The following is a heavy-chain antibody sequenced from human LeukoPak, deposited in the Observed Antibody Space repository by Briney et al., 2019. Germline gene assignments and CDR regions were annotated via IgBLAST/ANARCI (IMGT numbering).Heavy chain of an antibody. CDR1: GYSFTNYW. D-gene: IGHD2-15*01. V-gene: IGHV5-51*01. CDR2: IYPGDSDT. CDR3: ARVVVVANPEFDP. Sequence: GESLKISCKGSGYSFTNYWIGWVRQMPGKGLEWMGIIYPGDSDTRYSPSFQGQVTISADKSISTAYLQWSSLKASDTAMYSCARVVVVANPEFDPWGQGTLVTVSS. J-gene: IGHJ5*02.